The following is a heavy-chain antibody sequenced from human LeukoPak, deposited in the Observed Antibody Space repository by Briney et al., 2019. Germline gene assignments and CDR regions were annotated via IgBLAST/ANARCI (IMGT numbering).Heavy chain of an antibody. CDR1: GYTFTSYG. V-gene: IGHV1-18*01. J-gene: IGHJ6*02. CDR2: ISAYNGNT. Sequence: ASVKVSCKASGYTFTSYGISWVRQAPGQGLEWMGWISAYNGNTNYAQKLQGRVTMTTDTSTSTAYMELRSLRSDDTAVYYCARGYDSSGYYSVYYYYGMDVWGQGTTVTASS. CDR3: ARGYDSSGYYSVYYYYGMDV. D-gene: IGHD3-22*01.